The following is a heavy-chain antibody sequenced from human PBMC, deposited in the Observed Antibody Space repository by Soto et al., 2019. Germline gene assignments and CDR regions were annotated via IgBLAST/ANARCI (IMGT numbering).Heavy chain of an antibody. CDR1: GFTFSSYW. CDR2: IKQDGSEK. V-gene: IGHV3-7*01. CDR3: ARGHIAVAVWPGY. Sequence: EVQLVESGGGLVQPGGSLRLSCAASGFTFSSYWMSWVRQAPGKGLEWVANIKQDGSEKYYVDSVKGRFTISRDNAKNSLYLQMNSLRAEDTAVYYCARGHIAVAVWPGYWGQGTLVTVSS. D-gene: IGHD6-19*01. J-gene: IGHJ4*02.